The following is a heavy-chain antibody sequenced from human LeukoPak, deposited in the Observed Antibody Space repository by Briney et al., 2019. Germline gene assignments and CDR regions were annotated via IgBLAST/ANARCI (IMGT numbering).Heavy chain of an antibody. CDR1: GGSISTYY. V-gene: IGHV4-59*01. J-gene: IGHJ6*02. Sequence: SETLSLTCTVSGGSISTYYWSWIRQPPGKGLEWIGFISNSGSTNYNPSLKSRVTISVDTSKNHISLKLTSVTAADTAVYFCARDRLPSRYNGLDVWGQGTTVTVSS. D-gene: IGHD2-2*01. CDR2: ISNSGST. CDR3: ARDRLPSRYNGLDV.